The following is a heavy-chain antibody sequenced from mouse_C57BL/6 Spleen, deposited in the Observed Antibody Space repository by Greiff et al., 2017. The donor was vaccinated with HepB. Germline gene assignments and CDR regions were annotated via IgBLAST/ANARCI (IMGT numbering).Heavy chain of an antibody. CDR3: ASVYYDYDGLDY. CDR2: ISYDGSN. V-gene: IGHV3-6*01. D-gene: IGHD2-4*01. Sequence: EVQLQESGPGLVKPSQSLSLTCSVTGYSITSGYYWNWIRQFPGNKLEWMGYISYDGSNNYNPSLKNRISITRDTSKNQFFLKLNSVTTEDTATYYCASVYYDYDGLDYWGQGTTLTVSS. CDR1: GYSITSGYY. J-gene: IGHJ2*01.